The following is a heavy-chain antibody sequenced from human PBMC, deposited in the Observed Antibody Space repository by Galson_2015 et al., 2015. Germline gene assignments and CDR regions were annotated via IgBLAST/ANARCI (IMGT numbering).Heavy chain of an antibody. CDR1: GFTFSSYW. J-gene: IGHJ4*02. D-gene: IGHD2-21*02. V-gene: IGHV3-74*01. CDR2: INSDGSST. CDR3: ARVPHCGGDCYAQPFDY. Sequence: SLRLSCAASGFTFSSYWMHWVRQAPGKGLVWVSRINSDGSSTSYADSVKGRFTISRDNAKNTLYLQMNSLRAEDTAVYYCARVPHCGGDCYAQPFDYWGQGTLVTVSS.